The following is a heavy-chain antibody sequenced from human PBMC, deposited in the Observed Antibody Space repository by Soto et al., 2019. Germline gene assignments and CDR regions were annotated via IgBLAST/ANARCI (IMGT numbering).Heavy chain of an antibody. V-gene: IGHV3-74*03. Sequence: LRLSCAASGFIFSSYWMHWVRQAPGKGLVWVSRLDIGGSTTTYADSVKGRFTISRDNAKNTLYLQMNSLRAEDTAVYYCARGSESPYFDYWGQGVLVTVSS. CDR2: LDIGGSTT. J-gene: IGHJ4*02. CDR1: GFIFSSYW. D-gene: IGHD3-10*01. CDR3: ARGSESPYFDY.